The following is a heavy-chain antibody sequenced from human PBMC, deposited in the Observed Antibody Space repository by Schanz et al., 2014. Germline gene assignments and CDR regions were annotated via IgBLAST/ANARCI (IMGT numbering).Heavy chain of an antibody. CDR3: ARDRQQLVGRIGYYYGMDV. CDR1: GFAFSNYA. J-gene: IGHJ6*02. Sequence: EVQVVESGGGLVQPGGSLRLSCAASGFAFSNYAMNWVRQAPGKGLEWVSGIGGSGGSTDYADSVKGRFTISRDNSKNTLYLQMNSLRAEDTAVYYCARDRQQLVGRIGYYYGMDVWGQGTTVTVSS. D-gene: IGHD6-13*01. CDR2: IGGSGGST. V-gene: IGHV3-23*04.